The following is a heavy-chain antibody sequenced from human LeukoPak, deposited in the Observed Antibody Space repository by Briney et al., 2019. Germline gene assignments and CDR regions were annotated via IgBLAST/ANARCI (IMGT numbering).Heavy chain of an antibody. Sequence: PGGSLRLSCAASGFTFSSYAMTWVRQVPGKGLGWVSVISVRGGSTYYADSVKGRFTISRDDSKNTLYLQMNSLRAEDTAVYYCAKSDASGSSFYGMDVCGQGTTVTVSS. CDR2: ISVRGGST. V-gene: IGHV3-23*01. CDR3: AKSDASGSSFYGMDV. J-gene: IGHJ6*02. D-gene: IGHD3-10*01. CDR1: GFTFSSYA.